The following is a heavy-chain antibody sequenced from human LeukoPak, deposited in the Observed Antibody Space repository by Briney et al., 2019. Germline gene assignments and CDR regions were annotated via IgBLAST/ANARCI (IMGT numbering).Heavy chain of an antibody. CDR1: GYTFTGYY. CDR3: ARAMVRGVPNWFDP. J-gene: IGHJ5*02. Sequence: ASVKVSCKASGYTFTGYYMHWVRQAPGQGLEWMGWINPNSGGTNYAQKFQGWVTMTRDTSISTAYMELSSLRSEDTAVYYCARAMVRGVPNWFDPWGQGTLVTVSS. CDR2: INPNSGGT. V-gene: IGHV1-2*04. D-gene: IGHD3-10*01.